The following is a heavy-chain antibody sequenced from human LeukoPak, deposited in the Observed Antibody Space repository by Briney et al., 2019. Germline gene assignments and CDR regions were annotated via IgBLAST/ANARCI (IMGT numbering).Heavy chain of an antibody. CDR3: ARGLGYCSSTSCYRKPYDFWSGYHY. D-gene: IGHD2-2*02. Sequence: KPSETLSLTCAVYGGSFSGYYWSWIRQPPGKGLEWIGEINHSGSTNYNPSLKSRVTISVDTSKNQFSLKLSSVTAADTAVYYCARGLGYCSSTSCYRKPYDFWSGYHYWGQGTLVTVSS. CDR1: GGSFSGYY. J-gene: IGHJ4*02. CDR2: INHSGST. V-gene: IGHV4-34*01.